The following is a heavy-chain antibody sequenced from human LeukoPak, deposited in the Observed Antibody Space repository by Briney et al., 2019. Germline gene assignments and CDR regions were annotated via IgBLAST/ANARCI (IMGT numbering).Heavy chain of an antibody. D-gene: IGHD2-8*01. CDR3: ARDAEDCTNGVCYTLDY. Sequence: ASVKVSRKASGYTFTGYYMHWVRQAPGQGLEWMGWINPNSGGTNYAQKFQGRVTMTRDTSISTAYMELSRLRSDDTAVYYCARDAEDCTNGVCYTLDYWGQGTLVTVSS. CDR1: GYTFTGYY. V-gene: IGHV1-2*02. CDR2: INPNSGGT. J-gene: IGHJ4*02.